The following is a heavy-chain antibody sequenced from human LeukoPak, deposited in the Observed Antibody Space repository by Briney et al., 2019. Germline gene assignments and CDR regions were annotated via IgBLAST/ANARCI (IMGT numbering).Heavy chain of an antibody. CDR3: ARGGYYGSGNDFRFDP. Sequence: PSETLSLTCTVSGGSISSYYWGWIRQPPGKGLECIGYIHYTGSTNYNPSLKSRVTISVDTSKSQFSLKLSSVTAADTAIYYCARGGYYGSGNDFRFDPWGQGTLVTVSS. CDR1: GGSISSYY. D-gene: IGHD3-10*01. CDR2: IHYTGST. V-gene: IGHV4-59*01. J-gene: IGHJ5*02.